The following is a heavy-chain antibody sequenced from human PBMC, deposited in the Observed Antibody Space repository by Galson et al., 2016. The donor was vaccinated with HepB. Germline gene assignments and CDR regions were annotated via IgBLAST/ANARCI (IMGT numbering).Heavy chain of an antibody. J-gene: IGHJ6*02. CDR1: YFTFSAYN. D-gene: IGHD3-10*01. CDR2: ISGRTSTM. Sequence: SLLLSCSASYFTFSAYNMNWVRQAPGKGLEWVSYISGRTSTMYYADSVKGRFTISRDNAKNSLYLQMTSLRDEDTAVYYCARDVGWGYGMDVWGQGTTVTVSS. CDR3: ARDVGWGYGMDV. V-gene: IGHV3-48*02.